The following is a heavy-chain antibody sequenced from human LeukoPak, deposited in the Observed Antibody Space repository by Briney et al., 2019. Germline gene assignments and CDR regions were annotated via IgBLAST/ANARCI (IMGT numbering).Heavy chain of an antibody. J-gene: IGHJ6*02. CDR3: ARGRERRPYYYYGMDV. Sequence: SETLTLTCAVYGDTFSGYYWSCIRQSPGKALEWIGVINHSGSTNYNLSLKSRVTISVDTSKNQFSLKLSSMTAADTAVYYCARGRERRPYYYYGMDVWGQGTTVTVSS. V-gene: IGHV4-34*01. CDR1: GDTFSGYY. CDR2: INHSGST. D-gene: IGHD1-1*01.